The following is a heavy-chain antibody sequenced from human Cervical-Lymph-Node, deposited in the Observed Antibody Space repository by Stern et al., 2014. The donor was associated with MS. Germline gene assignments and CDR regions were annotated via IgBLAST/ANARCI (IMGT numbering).Heavy chain of an antibody. J-gene: IGHJ4*02. CDR1: GCSISSYY. CDR2: VYNSGIY. V-gene: IGHV4-59*01. CDR3: AGYDYVWENTHYLDY. Sequence: QVQLQESGPGLVKPWETLSLTCTVSGCSISSYYWSWVRQPPGKGLEWIGYVYNSGIYNYHPSLTRRVTITPHTHQSQLSLQKRSVTAADTAVYYCAGYDYVWENTHYLDYWGQGTLVTVSS. D-gene: IGHD3-16*01.